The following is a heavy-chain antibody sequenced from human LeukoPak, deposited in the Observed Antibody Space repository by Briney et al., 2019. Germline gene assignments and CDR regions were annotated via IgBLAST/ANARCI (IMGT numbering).Heavy chain of an antibody. CDR2: IDHSGST. J-gene: IGHJ6*02. V-gene: IGHV4-34*01. CDR1: GGSFSGYY. Sequence: PSETLSLTCAVYGGSFSGYYWSWIRQAPGKGLEWIGEIDHSGSTNYNPSLKSRVTISVDTSQNQFSLKLSSVTAADTAVYYCARLAVVVVAATERYYYYGMDVWGQGTTVTVSS. D-gene: IGHD2-15*01. CDR3: ARLAVVVVAATERYYYYGMDV.